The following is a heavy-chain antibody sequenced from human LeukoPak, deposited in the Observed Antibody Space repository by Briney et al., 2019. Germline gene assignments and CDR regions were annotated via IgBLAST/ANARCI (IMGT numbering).Heavy chain of an antibody. CDR3: ARVLSATSYFEF. CDR2: ISSSSSNI. V-gene: IGHV3-48*02. CDR1: GFTFNLYS. D-gene: IGHD6-25*01. Sequence: GGSLRLSCAASGFTFNLYSMNWVRQAPGKGREWVSYISSSSSNIYYADSVKGRFTISRDNAKNSLYLQMNSLRDEDTAVYYCARVLSATSYFEFWGQGNPVTVSS. J-gene: IGHJ4*02.